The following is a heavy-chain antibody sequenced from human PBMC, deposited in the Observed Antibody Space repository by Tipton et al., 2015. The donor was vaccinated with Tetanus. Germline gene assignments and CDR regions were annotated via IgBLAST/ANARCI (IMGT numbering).Heavy chain of an antibody. CDR3: ARGLTVNALVWFAP. CDR1: GGSISSYY. CDR2: INYSGST. Sequence: TLSLTCTVSGGSISSYYWSWIRQPPGKGLEWIGFINYSGSTNYNPSLKSRVTMSVDTSKNQFSLKLSSVTAADTAVYYCARGLTVNALVWFAPWGQGTLVTVSS. J-gene: IGHJ5*02. D-gene: IGHD4-11*01. V-gene: IGHV4-59*01.